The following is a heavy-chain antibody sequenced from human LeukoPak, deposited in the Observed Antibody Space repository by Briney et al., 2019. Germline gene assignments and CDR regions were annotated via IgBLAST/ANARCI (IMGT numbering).Heavy chain of an antibody. CDR1: GGTFSSYA. V-gene: IGHV1-69*13. CDR3: ARDRDSTSGSGRDYYYYYMDV. D-gene: IGHD2-2*01. J-gene: IGHJ6*03. CDR2: IIPIFGTA. Sequence: SVKVSCKASGGTFSSYAISWVRQAPGQGLEWMGGIIPIFGTANYAQKFQGRVTITADESTSTAYMELSSLRSEDTAVYYCARDRDSTSGSGRDYYYYYMDVWGKGTTVTVPS.